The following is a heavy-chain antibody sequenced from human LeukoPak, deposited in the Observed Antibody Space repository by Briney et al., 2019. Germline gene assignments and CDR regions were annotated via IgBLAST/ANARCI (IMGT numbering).Heavy chain of an antibody. CDR3: AKDLPRSPPNSGPWDY. V-gene: IGHV3-23*01. CDR2: VSGSGGST. J-gene: IGHJ4*02. CDR1: GFTFSSYA. D-gene: IGHD6-19*01. Sequence: PGGSLRLSCAASGFTFSSYAMSWVRQAPGKGLEWVSAVSGSGGSTYYADSVKGRFTISRDNSKNTLYLQMNSLRAEDTAVYYCAKDLPRSPPNSGPWDYWGQGTLVTVSS.